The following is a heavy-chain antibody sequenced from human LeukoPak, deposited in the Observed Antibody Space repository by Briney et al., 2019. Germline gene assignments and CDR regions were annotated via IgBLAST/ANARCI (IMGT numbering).Heavy chain of an antibody. D-gene: IGHD2-2*01. V-gene: IGHV1-2*02. CDR2: INPYSGAI. Sequence: ASVKVSCKSSGFTFTDEYIHWVRQAPGQGLEWMGWINPYSGAINYAQKFQGRVTMTRDTSISTAYMELSRLTSGDTALYYCARDTKSQLLLDYWGQGTLVTVSS. J-gene: IGHJ4*02. CDR3: ARDTKSQLLLDY. CDR1: GFTFTDEY.